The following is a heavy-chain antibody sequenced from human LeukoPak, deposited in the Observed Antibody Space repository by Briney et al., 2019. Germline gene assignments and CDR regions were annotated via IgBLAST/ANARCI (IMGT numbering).Heavy chain of an antibody. J-gene: IGHJ4*02. Sequence: GGSLRLSCAASGLICKDAWMTWVRQAPGRGREGVGRIKSKTDGASIDYAAPVKGRFTISRDDSKDTLYLQMDGLKADDTAVYYCSTRILTERNDYWGQGTLVTVSS. D-gene: IGHD2-15*01. V-gene: IGHV3-15*07. CDR2: IKSKTDGASI. CDR3: STRILTERNDY. CDR1: GLICKDAW.